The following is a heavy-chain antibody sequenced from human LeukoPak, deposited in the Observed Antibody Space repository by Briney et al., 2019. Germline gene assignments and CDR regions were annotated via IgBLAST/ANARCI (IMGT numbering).Heavy chain of an antibody. Sequence: GGSLRLSCATSAFTFSSSAMSWVRQAPGKGLEWVSAISSDGGNTYYADSVKGRFTISRDNSKNTLYLQMNGLRVEDTATYYCAKAPPGYSSYALPANWGQGTLVTVSS. CDR3: AKAPPGYSSYALPAN. J-gene: IGHJ4*02. D-gene: IGHD5-12*01. CDR2: ISSDGGNT. CDR1: AFTFSSSA. V-gene: IGHV3-23*01.